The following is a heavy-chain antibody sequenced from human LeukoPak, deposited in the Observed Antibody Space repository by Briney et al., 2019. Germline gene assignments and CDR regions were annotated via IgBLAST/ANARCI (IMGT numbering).Heavy chain of an antibody. CDR2: IYYSGST. V-gene: IGHV4-59*08. CDR1: GGSISSYY. D-gene: IGHD3-22*01. Sequence: PSETLSLTCTVSGGSISSYYWSWIRQPPGKGLEWIGYIYYSGSTNYNPSLKSRVTISVDTSKNQFSLKLSSVTAADTAVYYCARHYDSSGYWYYFDYWGQGTPVTVSS. J-gene: IGHJ4*02. CDR3: ARHYDSSGYWYYFDY.